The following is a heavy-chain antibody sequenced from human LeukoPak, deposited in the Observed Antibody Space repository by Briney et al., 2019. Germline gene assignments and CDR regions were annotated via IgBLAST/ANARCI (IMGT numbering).Heavy chain of an antibody. D-gene: IGHD4-17*01. CDR1: GFIFSRYA. J-gene: IGHJ4*02. Sequence: PGRSLRLSCAASGFIFSRYALHWVRQAPGKGLEWVSSISHDARNKYYADSVKGRFTISRDYSRNTANLQINSLRGVDTAVYYCAKEREYGDHYFDSWGQGTLVIVSS. CDR2: ISHDARNK. V-gene: IGHV3-30*18. CDR3: AKEREYGDHYFDS.